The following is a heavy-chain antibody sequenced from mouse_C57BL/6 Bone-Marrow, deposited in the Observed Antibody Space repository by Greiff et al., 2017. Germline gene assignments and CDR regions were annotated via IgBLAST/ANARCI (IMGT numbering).Heavy chain of an antibody. D-gene: IGHD1-1*02. CDR2: IYPGSGST. V-gene: IGHV1-76*01. J-gene: IGHJ3*01. CDR1: GYNFTGYW. Sequence: VQLEQSGAELVRPGASVKLSCKASGYNFTGYWIDWVKQRPGQGLEWIGGIYPGSGSTYYNAKFKGKATLTADTSSNTAYMQLSSLTSEDSAIYYCARLYYDDGAWFAYWGQGTLVTVSA. CDR3: ARLYYDDGAWFAY.